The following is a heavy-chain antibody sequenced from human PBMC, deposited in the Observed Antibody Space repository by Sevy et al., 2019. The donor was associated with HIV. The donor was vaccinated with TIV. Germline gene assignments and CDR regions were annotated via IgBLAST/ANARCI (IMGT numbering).Heavy chain of an antibody. CDR2: ISSSGSTI. J-gene: IGHJ5*02. CDR3: ARGRYCSSTSCYTGGWFDP. V-gene: IGHV3-11*01. D-gene: IGHD2-2*02. CDR1: GFTFSDYY. Sequence: GGSLRLSCAASGFTFSDYYMSWIRQAPGKGLEWVSYISSSGSTIYYADSVKGRFTISRDNAKNSLYLQMNSLRAEDTAVYYCARGRYCSSTSCYTGGWFDPWGQGTLVTVSS.